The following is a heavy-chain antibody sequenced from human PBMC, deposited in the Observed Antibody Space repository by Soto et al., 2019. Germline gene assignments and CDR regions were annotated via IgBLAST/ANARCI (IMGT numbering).Heavy chain of an antibody. Sequence: QVQLVESGGGVVHPGRSLRLSCAASGFTFSSYAMHWVRQAPGKGLEWVAVISYDGSNKYYADSLKGGFTISRDNSMNTLYLQMDSLRAEDTAVYYCARDRLLRYFDWAFDYCGQGTMVTGYS. V-gene: IGHV3-30-3*01. CDR3: ARDRLLRYFDWAFDY. CDR1: GFTFSSYA. CDR2: ISYDGSNK. D-gene: IGHD3-9*01. J-gene: IGHJ4*02.